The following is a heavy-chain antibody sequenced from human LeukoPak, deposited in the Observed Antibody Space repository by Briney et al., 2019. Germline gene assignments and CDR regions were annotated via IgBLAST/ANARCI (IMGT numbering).Heavy chain of an antibody. CDR1: GFPFSGNA. CDR3: AREEEWELPDY. D-gene: IGHD1-26*01. J-gene: IGHJ4*02. V-gene: IGHV3-30-3*01. Sequence: GGSLRLSCTASGFPFSGNAMHWVRQAPGKGLEWVGVIFYDGNTVHYADSVKGRFTISRDNSKNTLYLQMNSLGTDDTAVYYCAREEEWELPDYWGQGTLVIVSS. CDR2: IFYDGNTV.